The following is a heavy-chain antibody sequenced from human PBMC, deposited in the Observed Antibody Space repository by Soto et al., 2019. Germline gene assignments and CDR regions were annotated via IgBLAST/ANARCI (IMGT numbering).Heavy chain of an antibody. CDR3: AKDLGAYSYGLYYYGMDV. J-gene: IGHJ6*02. V-gene: IGHV3-30*18. CDR1: GFTFSSYG. D-gene: IGHD5-18*01. CDR2: ISYDGSNK. Sequence: GGSLRLSCAASGFTFSSYGMHWVRQAPGEGLEWVAVISYDGSNKYYADSVKGRFTISRDNSKNTLYLQMNSLRAEDTAVYYCAKDLGAYSYGLYYYGMDVWGQGTTVTVSS.